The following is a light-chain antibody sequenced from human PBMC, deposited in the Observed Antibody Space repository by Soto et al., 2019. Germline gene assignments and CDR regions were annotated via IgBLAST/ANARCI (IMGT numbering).Light chain of an antibody. V-gene: IGLV1-47*01. CDR1: SSNIGSNY. J-gene: IGLJ2*01. Sequence: QSVLTQPPSASGTPGQRVTISCSGSSSNIGSNYVYWYQHFPGTAPKLLIYMNNQRPSGVPDRFSGSKSGTSASLAISGLRYEDEADYYCAVWDDRMSGRVFGGGTQVTVL. CDR3: AVWDDRMSGRV. CDR2: MNN.